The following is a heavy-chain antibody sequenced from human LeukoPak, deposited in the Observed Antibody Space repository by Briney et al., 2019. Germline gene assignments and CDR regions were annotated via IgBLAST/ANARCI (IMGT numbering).Heavy chain of an antibody. J-gene: IGHJ4*02. CDR3: VGGDY. CDR1: GFTFSSYE. CDR2: ISGSSSYI. V-gene: IGHV3-21*01. Sequence: PGGSLRLSCAASGFTFSSYEMNWVRQAPGKGLEWVSSISGSSSYIYYADSVKGRFTISRDNTKNSLYLQMNSLRAEDTAVYYCVGGDYWGQGTLVTVSS.